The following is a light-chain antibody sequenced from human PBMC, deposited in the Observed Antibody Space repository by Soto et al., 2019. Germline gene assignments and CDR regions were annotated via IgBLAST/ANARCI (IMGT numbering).Light chain of an antibody. CDR2: DAS. V-gene: IGKV1-33*01. CDR3: QHYHNLPFT. CDR1: HDISNF. J-gene: IGKJ3*01. Sequence: DIQMTQSPSSLSASVGDRVTITCQASHDISNFLNWYQQKPGKAPKLLVYDASNLQTGVPSRFRGGRSGTDFTFTISSLQPEDIATYYCQHYHNLPFTFGPGTKVDF.